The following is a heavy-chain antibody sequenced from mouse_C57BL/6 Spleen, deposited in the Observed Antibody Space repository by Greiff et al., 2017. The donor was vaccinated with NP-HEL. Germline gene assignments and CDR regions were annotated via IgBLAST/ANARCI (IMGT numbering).Heavy chain of an antibody. CDR1: GFTFSSYA. D-gene: IGHD1-1*01. CDR3: TRAIPLYDGSSCYFDY. CDR2: ISSGGDYI. J-gene: IGHJ2*01. V-gene: IGHV5-9-1*02. Sequence: EVNVVESGEGLVKPGGSLKLSCAASGFTFSSYAMSWVRQTPEKRLEWVAYISSGGDYIYYADTVKGRFTISRDNARNTLYLQMSSLKSEDTAMYYCTRAIPLYDGSSCYFDYWGQGTTLTVSS.